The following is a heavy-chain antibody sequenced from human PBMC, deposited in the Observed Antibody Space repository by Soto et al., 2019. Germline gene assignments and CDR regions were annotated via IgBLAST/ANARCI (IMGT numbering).Heavy chain of an antibody. D-gene: IGHD6-13*01. V-gene: IGHV3-13*01. Sequence: GGSLRLSCAASGFTFSSYDMHWVRQATGKGLEWVSAIGTAGDTYYPGSVKGRFTISRENAKNSLYLQMNSLRAGDTAVYYCARDSHSRGTGAFDIWGQGTMVTVSS. CDR2: IGTAGDT. J-gene: IGHJ3*02. CDR3: ARDSHSRGTGAFDI. CDR1: GFTFSSYD.